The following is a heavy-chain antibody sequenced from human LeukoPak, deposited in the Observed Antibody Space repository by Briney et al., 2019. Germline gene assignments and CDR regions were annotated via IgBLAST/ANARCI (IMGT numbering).Heavy chain of an antibody. V-gene: IGHV3-23*01. Sequence: GGSLRHSCAASGFTFISYAMSWVREAPGKGLEWVSAISGSGGSTYYADSVKGRFTISRDNSKNTLYLQMNSLRAEDTAVYYCAKASNSGSDPAEYYFDYWGQGTLVTVSS. CDR3: AKASNSGSDPAEYYFDY. J-gene: IGHJ4*02. CDR2: ISGSGGST. D-gene: IGHD5-12*01. CDR1: GFTFISYA.